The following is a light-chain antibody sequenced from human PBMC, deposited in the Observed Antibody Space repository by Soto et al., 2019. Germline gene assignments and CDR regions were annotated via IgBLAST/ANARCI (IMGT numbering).Light chain of an antibody. Sequence: DIVMTQSPDSLAVSLGERATINCKSSQSVLHSSNNKNYLGWYQQKPGQPPKVLIYWASTRESGVPDRFSGSGSGTDFTLTXSDXQAXXXXXXXXXXXXSXPXSFGGGTKVEIK. CDR2: WAS. V-gene: IGKV4-1*01. J-gene: IGKJ4*01. CDR1: QSVLHSSNNKNY. CDR3: XXXXSXPXS.